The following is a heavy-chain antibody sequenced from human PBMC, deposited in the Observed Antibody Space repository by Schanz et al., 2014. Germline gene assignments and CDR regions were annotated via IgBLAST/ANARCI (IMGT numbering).Heavy chain of an antibody. CDR3: AKGRFGELSAFDI. Sequence: EVHLLESGGGLVQPGGSLRLSCAASGFTFSGYSMNWVRQAPGKGLEWVSSISTSGTYMYIADSLKGRLTISRDDAKKSMYLQMNNLRAEDTAVYDCAKGRFGELSAFDIWGQGTMVTVSS. J-gene: IGHJ3*02. D-gene: IGHD3-10*01. CDR2: ISTSGTYM. V-gene: IGHV3-21*04. CDR1: GFTFSGYS.